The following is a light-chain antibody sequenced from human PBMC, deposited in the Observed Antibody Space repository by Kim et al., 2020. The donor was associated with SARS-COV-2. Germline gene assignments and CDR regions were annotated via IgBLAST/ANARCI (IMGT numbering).Light chain of an antibody. V-gene: IGKV3-20*01. J-gene: IGKJ4*01. CDR2: GAS. CDR1: QSVISNY. CDR3: QHTGTSPLP. Sequence: PEERAKVSCRASQSVISNYLAWYQQKPGQAPRLLIYGASSRATGIPDRSSGRGFETEFLLTISSLDTVNFAVYYCQHTGTSPLPFPGGSTV.